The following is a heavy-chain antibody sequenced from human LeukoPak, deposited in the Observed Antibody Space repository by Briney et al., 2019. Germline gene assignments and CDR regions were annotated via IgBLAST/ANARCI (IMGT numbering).Heavy chain of an antibody. D-gene: IGHD3-3*01. V-gene: IGHV3-33*01. J-gene: IGHJ4*02. CDR1: GFTFSSYG. Sequence: QTGGSLRLSCAASGFTFSSYGMHWVRQAPGKGLEWVAVIWYDGSNKYYADSVKGRFTISRDNSKNTLYLQMNSLRAEDTAVYYCAREPPGFLESNFDYWGQGTLVTVSS. CDR3: AREPPGFLESNFDY. CDR2: IWYDGSNK.